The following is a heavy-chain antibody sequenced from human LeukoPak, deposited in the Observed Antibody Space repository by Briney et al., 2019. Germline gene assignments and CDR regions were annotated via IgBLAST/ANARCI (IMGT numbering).Heavy chain of an antibody. J-gene: IGHJ4*02. CDR2: IRSKANSYAT. V-gene: IGHV3-73*01. CDR3: TGYTNYVGFDY. CDR1: GFTFSGSA. Sequence: GGSLRLSCAASGFTFSGSAIHWVRQASGKGLEWVGRIRSKANSYATAYAASVKGRFTISRDDSKNTAYLQMNSLKTEDTAVYYCTGYTNYVGFDYWGQGTLDTVSS. D-gene: IGHD4-11*01.